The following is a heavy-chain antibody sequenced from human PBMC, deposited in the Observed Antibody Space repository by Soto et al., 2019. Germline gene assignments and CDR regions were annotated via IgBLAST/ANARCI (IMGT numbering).Heavy chain of an antibody. CDR3: ADGGPVGATANDAFDI. Sequence: SVKVSCKASGGTFSSYAISWVRQAPGQGLEWMGGIIPIFGTANYAQKFQGRVTITADESTSTAYMELSSLRSEDTAVCYCADGGPVGATANDAFDIWGQGTMVT. D-gene: IGHD1-26*01. J-gene: IGHJ3*02. V-gene: IGHV1-69*13. CDR2: IIPIFGTA. CDR1: GGTFSSYA.